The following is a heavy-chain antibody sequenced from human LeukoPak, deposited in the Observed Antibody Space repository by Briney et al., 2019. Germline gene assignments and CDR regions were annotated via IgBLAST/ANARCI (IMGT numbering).Heavy chain of an antibody. CDR2: ICDSGRTI. J-gene: IGHJ4*02. CDR1: GFTFSDYY. D-gene: IGHD2-2*01. V-gene: IGHV3-11*01. Sequence: GGSLRLSCAASGFTFSDYYMSWIRQAPGKGLEWVSYICDSGRTIYYGDSVKGRFTISRDNSKNTLYLQMNSLRAEDTAVYYCAKYANGGPQDYWGQGTLVTVSP. CDR3: AKYANGGPQDY.